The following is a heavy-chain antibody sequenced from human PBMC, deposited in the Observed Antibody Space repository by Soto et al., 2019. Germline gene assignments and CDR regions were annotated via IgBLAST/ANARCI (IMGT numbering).Heavy chain of an antibody. CDR3: ARIRTHHCTNGVCYTPHFDY. Sequence: GSGPTLVNPTQTLTLTCTFSGFSLSTSGMCVSWIRQPPGKALEWLALIDWDDDKYYSTSLKTRLTISKDTSKNQVVLTMTNMDPVDTATYYCARIRTHHCTNGVCYTPHFDYWGQGTLVTVSS. V-gene: IGHV2-70*01. D-gene: IGHD2-8*01. CDR2: IDWDDDK. J-gene: IGHJ4*02. CDR1: GFSLSTSGMC.